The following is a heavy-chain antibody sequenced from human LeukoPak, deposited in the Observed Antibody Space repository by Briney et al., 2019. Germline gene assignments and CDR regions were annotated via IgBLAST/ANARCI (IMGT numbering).Heavy chain of an antibody. CDR3: ARLGDGYNYLVY. J-gene: IGHJ4*02. V-gene: IGHV5-51*01. Sequence: GAYPLIPCKASGCLSSTSWIAWVRKMPGKGLEWMGIIYPCDSDTRYSPSFQGQVTISADKSISTAYLQWSSLKASDTAMYYCARLGDGYNYLVYWGQGTLVTVSS. CDR1: GCLSSTSW. D-gene: IGHD5-24*01. CDR2: IYPCDSDT.